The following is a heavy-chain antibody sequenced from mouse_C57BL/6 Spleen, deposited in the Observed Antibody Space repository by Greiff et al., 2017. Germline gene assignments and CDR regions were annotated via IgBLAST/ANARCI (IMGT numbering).Heavy chain of an antibody. D-gene: IGHD1-1*01. CDR1: GFTFSDYY. CDR3: AREGITTDYYAMDY. V-gene: IGHV5-16*01. CDR2: INYDGSST. Sequence: EVQLVESEGGLVQPGSSMKLSCTASGFTFSDYYMAWVRQVPEKGLEWVANINYDGSSTYYLDSLKSRFIISRDNAKNILYLQMSSLKFEDTATYYCAREGITTDYYAMDYWGQGTSVTVSS. J-gene: IGHJ4*01.